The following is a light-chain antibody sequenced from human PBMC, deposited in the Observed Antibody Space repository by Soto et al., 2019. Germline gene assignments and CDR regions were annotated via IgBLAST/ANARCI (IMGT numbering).Light chain of an antibody. CDR2: GAS. J-gene: IGKJ2*01. CDR3: QQYSSSPRT. V-gene: IGKV3-20*01. CDR1: QSVSSSY. Sequence: ETVLTQSPGTLSLSPGERATLSYRASQSVSSSYLAWYQQRPGQAPRLLIYGASSRATGIPDRFSGSGSGTDFTLTINRLEPEDFAVYYCQQYSSSPRTFGQGTKLEIK.